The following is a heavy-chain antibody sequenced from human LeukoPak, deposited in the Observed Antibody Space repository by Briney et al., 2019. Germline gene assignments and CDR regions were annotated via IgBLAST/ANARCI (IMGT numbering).Heavy chain of an antibody. D-gene: IGHD3-22*01. Sequence: SGGSLRLSCAASGFTFNSYGMNWVRQAPGEGLEWVAFIQYDESIKYYADSVKGRFTVSRDNSKSTVYLQMNDLRGEDTAVYYCTKAKGQSWLFSHYWGRGTLVTVSS. CDR1: GFTFNSYG. J-gene: IGHJ4*02. V-gene: IGHV3-30*02. CDR2: IQYDESIK. CDR3: TKAKGQSWLFSHY.